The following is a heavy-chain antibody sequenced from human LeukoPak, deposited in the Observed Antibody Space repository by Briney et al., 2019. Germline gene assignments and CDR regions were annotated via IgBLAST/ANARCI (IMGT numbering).Heavy chain of an antibody. CDR1: GYSFNTYW. J-gene: IGHJ1*01. CDR2: IYPGDSDT. Sequence: GESLKISCKGSGYSFNTYWIAWVRQMPGKGLEWMGVIYPGDSDTRYSPSFQGQVTISVDKSNSTAYLQWSSLKASDTAMYYCARRDYTSGRTYFHHWGQGTLVTVSS. D-gene: IGHD6-19*01. CDR3: ARRDYTSGRTYFHH. V-gene: IGHV5-51*01.